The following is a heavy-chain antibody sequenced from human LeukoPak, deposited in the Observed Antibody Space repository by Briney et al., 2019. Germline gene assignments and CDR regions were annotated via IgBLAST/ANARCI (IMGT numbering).Heavy chain of an antibody. V-gene: IGHV3-33*01. CDR3: ARGALGATTWFDP. J-gene: IGHJ5*02. D-gene: IGHD1-26*01. CDR1: GFTFSSYG. Sequence: PGRSLRLSCAACGFTFSSYGMHWVRQAPGKGLEWVAVIWYDGSNKYYADSVKGRFTISRDNSKNTLYLQMNSLRAEDTAVYYCARGALGATTWFDPWGQGTLVTVSS. CDR2: IWYDGSNK.